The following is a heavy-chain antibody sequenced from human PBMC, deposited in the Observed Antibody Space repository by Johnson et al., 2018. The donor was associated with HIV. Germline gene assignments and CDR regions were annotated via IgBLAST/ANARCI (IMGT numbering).Heavy chain of an antibody. D-gene: IGHD3/OR15-3a*01. CDR1: GFTFSS. J-gene: IGHJ3*02. CDR3: AREFGQASSYAFDS. CDR2: ISHDGSHK. V-gene: IGHV3-30*03. Sequence: QLVESGGGVVQPGRSLRLSCAASGFTFSSMHWDRQAPGKGLEWVAVISHDGSHKYYADSVKGRFSLSRDKSKNSLYLQMNSLRAEDTAVYYCAREFGQASSYAFDSWGQGTMVTVSS.